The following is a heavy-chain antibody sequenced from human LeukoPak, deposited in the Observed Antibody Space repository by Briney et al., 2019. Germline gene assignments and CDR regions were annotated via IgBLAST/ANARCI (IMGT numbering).Heavy chain of an antibody. D-gene: IGHD6-13*01. CDR1: GYTFTSYA. Sequence: EASVKVSCKASGYTFTSYAMNWVRQAPGQGLEWMGWIIPIFGTANYAQKFQGRVTITADESTSTAYMELSSLRSEDTAVYYCAQNAAADWFDPWGQGTLVTVSS. CDR2: IIPIFGTA. V-gene: IGHV1-69*13. CDR3: AQNAAADWFDP. J-gene: IGHJ5*02.